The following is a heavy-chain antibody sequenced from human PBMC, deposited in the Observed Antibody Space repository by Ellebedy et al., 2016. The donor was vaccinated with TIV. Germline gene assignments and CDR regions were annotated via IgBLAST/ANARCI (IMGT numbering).Heavy chain of an antibody. CDR1: GGTFSSYA. D-gene: IGHD2-2*01. CDR3: ARGGVPAAASSVNWFDP. Sequence: SVKVSXXASGGTFSSYAISWVRQAPGQGLEWMGGIIPIFGTANYAQKFQGRVTITADESTSTAYMELSSLRSEDTAVYYCARGGVPAAASSVNWFDPWGQGTLVTVSS. J-gene: IGHJ5*02. V-gene: IGHV1-69*13. CDR2: IIPIFGTA.